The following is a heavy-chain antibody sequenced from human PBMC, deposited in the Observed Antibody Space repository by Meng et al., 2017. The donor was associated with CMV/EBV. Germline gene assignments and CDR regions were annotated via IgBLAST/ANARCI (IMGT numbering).Heavy chain of an antibody. D-gene: IGHD1-26*01. CDR1: GFTVSSNY. CDR2: IYSGGST. CDR3: ARGGGSYDYFDY. J-gene: IGHJ4*02. V-gene: IGHV3-53*01. Sequence: GGSLRFSCAASGFTVSSNYMSWVRQAPGKGLEWVSVIYSGGSTYYADSVKGRFTISRDNSKNTLYLQMNSLRAEDTAVYYCARGGGSYDYFDYWGQGTLVTVSS.